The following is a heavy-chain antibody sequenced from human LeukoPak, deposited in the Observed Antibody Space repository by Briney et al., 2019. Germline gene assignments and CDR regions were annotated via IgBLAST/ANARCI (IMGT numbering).Heavy chain of an antibody. Sequence: SETLSPTCTVSGGSISSYYWSWIRQPPGKGLEWIGYIYYSGSTNYNPSLKSRVTISVDTSKNQFSLKLSSVTAADTAVYYCASGRIAAADAYYFDYWGQGTLVTVSS. CDR3: ASGRIAAADAYYFDY. CDR1: GGSISSYY. CDR2: IYYSGST. J-gene: IGHJ4*02. V-gene: IGHV4-59*01. D-gene: IGHD6-13*01.